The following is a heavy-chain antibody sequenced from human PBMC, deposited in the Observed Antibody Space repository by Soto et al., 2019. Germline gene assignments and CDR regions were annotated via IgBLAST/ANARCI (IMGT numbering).Heavy chain of an antibody. J-gene: IGHJ4*02. CDR3: AREYCSGGSCYSDRFDY. D-gene: IGHD2-15*01. CDR1: GYTFTSYD. CDR2: MNPNSGNT. V-gene: IGHV1-8*01. Sequence: ASVKVSCKASGYTFTSYDINWVRQATGQGLEWMGWMNPNSGNTGYAQKFQGRVTMTRNTSISTAYMKLSSLRSKDTAENNRAREYCSGGSCYSDRFDYWGQGTLVTVSS.